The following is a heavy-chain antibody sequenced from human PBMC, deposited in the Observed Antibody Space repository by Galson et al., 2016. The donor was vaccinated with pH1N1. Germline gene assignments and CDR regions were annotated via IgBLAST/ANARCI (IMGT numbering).Heavy chain of an antibody. CDR3: ARGGYWSGGSCYDGFDY. V-gene: IGHV1-8*01. CDR2: MNPNNDNT. Sequence: SVKVSCKASGYTFTDYDINWVRQGTGHGLEWMGWMNPNNDNTGYAQKFQGRVTMTRNTSISTAYMELSSLRSEDTAVYYCARGGYWSGGSCYDGFDYWGQGTLVTVS. D-gene: IGHD2-15*01. J-gene: IGHJ4*02. CDR1: GYTFTDYD.